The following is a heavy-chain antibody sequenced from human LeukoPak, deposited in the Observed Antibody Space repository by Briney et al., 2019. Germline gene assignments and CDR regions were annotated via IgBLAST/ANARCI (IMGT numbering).Heavy chain of an antibody. D-gene: IGHD3-10*01. CDR2: VSNRGGRT. J-gene: IGHJ4*02. CDR1: DFSFSNYA. CDR3: AKDRGPYDYGSGSYYRGVLDS. Sequence: GGSLRLSCAASDFSFSNYAMSWVRQAPGKGLEWVSAVSNRGGRTYYADSVKGRFTIPRDNSKNTLYLQMNSLRAEDTAVYYCAKDRGPYDYGSGSYYRGVLDSGGQGTLVTVSS. V-gene: IGHV3-23*01.